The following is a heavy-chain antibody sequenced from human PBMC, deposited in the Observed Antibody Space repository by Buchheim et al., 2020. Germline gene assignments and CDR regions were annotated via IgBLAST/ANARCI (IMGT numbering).Heavy chain of an antibody. J-gene: IGHJ4*02. CDR3: ARGNSIRYYYDSSGYLPLDY. D-gene: IGHD3-22*01. V-gene: IGHV3-33*01. CDR1: GFTFSSYG. Sequence: QVQLVESGGGVVQPGRSLRLSCAASGFTFSSYGMHWVRHAPGKGLEWVAVIWYDGSNKYYADSVKGRFTISRDNSKNTLYLQMNSLRAEDTAVYYCARGNSIRYYYDSSGYLPLDYWGQGTL. CDR2: IWYDGSNK.